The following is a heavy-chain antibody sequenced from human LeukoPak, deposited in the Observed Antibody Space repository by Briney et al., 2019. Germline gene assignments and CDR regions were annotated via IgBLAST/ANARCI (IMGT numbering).Heavy chain of an antibody. Sequence: ASVTVSCKASGYTFTGYYMHWVRQAPGQGLEWMGWINPNSGGTNYAQKFQGRVTMTRDTSITTAYMELSRLRSDDTAVYYCARGLRYFDWLFSFYFDYWGQGTLVTVSS. J-gene: IGHJ4*02. CDR2: INPNSGGT. CDR3: ARGLRYFDWLFSFYFDY. V-gene: IGHV1-2*02. CDR1: GYTFTGYY. D-gene: IGHD3-9*01.